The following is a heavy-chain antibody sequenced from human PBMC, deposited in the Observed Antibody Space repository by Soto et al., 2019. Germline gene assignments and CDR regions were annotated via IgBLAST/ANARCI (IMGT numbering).Heavy chain of an antibody. J-gene: IGHJ4*02. D-gene: IGHD3-9*01. CDR2: IDWDDDK. CDR3: ARMGQYYDILTGYWSGYYFDY. Sequence: SGPTLVNPTQTLTLTCTFSGFSLSTSGMCVSWIRQPPGKALERLARIDWDDDKYYSTSLKTRLTISKDTSKNQVVLTMTNMDPVDTATYYCARMGQYYDILTGYWSGYYFDYWGQGPXVTVSS. V-gene: IGHV2-70*11. CDR1: GFSLSTSGMC.